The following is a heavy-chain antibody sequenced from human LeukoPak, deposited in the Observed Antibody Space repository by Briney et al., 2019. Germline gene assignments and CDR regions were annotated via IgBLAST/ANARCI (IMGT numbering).Heavy chain of an antibody. D-gene: IGHD6-19*01. J-gene: IGHJ4*01. CDR2: ISAYNGNT. CDR1: GYTFTTYG. CDR3: ARGIAVAVVNYY. Sequence: ASVKVSCKASGYTFTTYGISWVRQAPGQGLEWMGWISAYNGNTNYAQRFQGRLTMTTDTSTRTAYMDLRSLRSDDTAIYYCARGIAVAVVNYYWGQGTLVTV. V-gene: IGHV1-18*01.